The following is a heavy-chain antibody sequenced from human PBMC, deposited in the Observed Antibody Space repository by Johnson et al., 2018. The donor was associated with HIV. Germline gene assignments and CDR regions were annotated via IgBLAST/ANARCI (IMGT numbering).Heavy chain of an antibody. J-gene: IGHJ3*01. Sequence: VQLVESGGGLVQPGGSLRLSCAASGFTFSSYWMSWVRQAPGKGLEWVANIKQDGSEKYYVDSVRGRFTISRDNAKNSLYLEMNSLRAEDTAVYFCARDLPFYYGSGWDAFDLWGQGTMVTVSS. CDR3: ARDLPFYYGSGWDAFDL. CDR2: IKQDGSEK. CDR1: GFTFSSYW. V-gene: IGHV3-7*04. D-gene: IGHD3-10*01.